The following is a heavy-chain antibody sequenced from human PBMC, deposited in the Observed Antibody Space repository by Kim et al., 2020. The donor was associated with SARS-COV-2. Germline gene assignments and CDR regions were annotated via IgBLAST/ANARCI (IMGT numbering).Heavy chain of an antibody. D-gene: IGHD5-12*01. CDR1: GFTFSSYG. Sequence: GGSLRLSCAASGFTFSSYGMHWVRQAPGKGLEWVAVISYDGSNKYYADSVKGRFTISRDNSKNTLYLQMNSLRAEDTAVYYCASTIVATTNRDYWGQGTLVTVSS. CDR3: ASTIVATTNRDY. V-gene: IGHV3-30*03. J-gene: IGHJ4*02. CDR2: ISYDGSNK.